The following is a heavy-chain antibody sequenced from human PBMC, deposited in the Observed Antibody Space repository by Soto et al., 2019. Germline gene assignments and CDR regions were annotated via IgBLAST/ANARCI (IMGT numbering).Heavy chain of an antibody. D-gene: IGHD3-22*01. CDR3: ARMNYDDTSGYPFDY. J-gene: IGHJ4*02. CDR2: TYFRGTT. CDR1: GGSISSYY. V-gene: IGHV4-59*01. Sequence: SETLSLTCTVSGGSISSYYWSWIRQPQGKGLEWIGYTYFRGTTNHNPSLKSRVTMSAVTSKNHFSLNLNSVTAADTAVYYCARMNYDDTSGYPFDYWGQGVMVT.